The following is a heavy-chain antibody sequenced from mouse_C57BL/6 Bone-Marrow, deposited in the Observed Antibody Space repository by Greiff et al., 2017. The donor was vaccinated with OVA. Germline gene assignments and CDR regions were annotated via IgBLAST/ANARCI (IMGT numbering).Heavy chain of an antibody. CDR2: ISSGGSYT. CDR1: GFTFSSYG. D-gene: IGHD2-4*01. J-gene: IGHJ3*01. V-gene: IGHV5-6*01. Sequence: EVHLVESGGDLVKPGGSLKLSCAASGFTFSSYGMSWVRQTPDKRLEWVATISSGGSYTYYPDSVKGRFTISRDNAKNTLYLQMSSLKSEDTAMYYCARRSTYYDYDVGWFAYWGQGTLVTVSA. CDR3: ARRSTYYDYDVGWFAY.